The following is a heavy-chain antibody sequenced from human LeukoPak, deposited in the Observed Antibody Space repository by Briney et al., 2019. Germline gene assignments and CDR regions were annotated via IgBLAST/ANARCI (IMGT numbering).Heavy chain of an antibody. V-gene: IGHV4-59*08. J-gene: IGHJ4*02. CDR3: ARASWVSNADAVS. Sequence: SETLSLTCTVSGGSISNYYWSWIRQPPGKGLEWIGYIYSIGSTNYNPSLKSRVTISVDTSKNQFSLKLSSVTAADTAIYYCARASWVSNADAVSWGQGTLVTVSS. CDR1: GGSISNYY. CDR2: IYSIGST. D-gene: IGHD1-1*01.